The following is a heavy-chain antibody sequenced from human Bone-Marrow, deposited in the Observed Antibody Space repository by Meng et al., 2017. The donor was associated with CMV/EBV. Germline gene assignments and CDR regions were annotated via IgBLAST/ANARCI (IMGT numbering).Heavy chain of an antibody. CDR3: ARASSLGVAFDI. J-gene: IGHJ3*02. V-gene: IGHV3-30*04. Sequence: GESLKISCAASGFTFSSYAMHWVRQAPGKGLEWVAVISYDGSNKYYADSVKGRFTISRDNSKNTLYLQMNSLRAEDTAVYYCARASSLGVAFDIWGQGTIVTVSS. CDR2: ISYDGSNK. D-gene: IGHD3-16*01. CDR1: GFTFSSYA.